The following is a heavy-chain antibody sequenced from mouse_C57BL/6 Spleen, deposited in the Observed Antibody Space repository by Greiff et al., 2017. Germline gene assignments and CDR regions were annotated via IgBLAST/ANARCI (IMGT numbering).Heavy chain of an antibody. J-gene: IGHJ3*01. D-gene: IGHD1-1*01. CDR2: INPSTGGT. CDR3: ARALITTGGG. CDR1: GYSFTGYY. V-gene: IGHV1-42*01. Sequence: EVQLQESGPELVKPGASVKISCKASGYSFTGYYMNWVKQSPEKSLEWIGEINPSTGGTTYNQKFKAKATLTVDKSSSTAYMQLKSLTSEDHAVYYCARALITTGGGWGQGTLVTVSA.